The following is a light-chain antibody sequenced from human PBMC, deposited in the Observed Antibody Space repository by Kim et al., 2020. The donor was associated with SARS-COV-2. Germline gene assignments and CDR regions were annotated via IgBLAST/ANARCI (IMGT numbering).Light chain of an antibody. CDR1: SSNIGSNY. V-gene: IGLV1-47*01. Sequence: ELTQPPSASGIPGQRVTISCSGSSSNIGSNYVYWYQQLPGTAPKLLIYRNNQRPSGVPDRFSGSKSGTSASLAISGLRSEDEADYYCAAWDDSLSGSVFGTGTKVTVL. J-gene: IGLJ1*01. CDR3: AAWDDSLSGSV. CDR2: RNN.